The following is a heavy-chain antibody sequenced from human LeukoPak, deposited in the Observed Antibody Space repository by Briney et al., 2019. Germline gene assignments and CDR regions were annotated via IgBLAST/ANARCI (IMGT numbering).Heavy chain of an antibody. CDR2: IHRGETT. D-gene: IGHD3-10*01. Sequence: PGGSLRLSCAASGFTVSNNYMNWVRQAPGKGLEWVSAIHRGETTHYADSVKGRFNISRDNSKNTLYLQMNDLKAEDTAVYYCARDYYGSGSYQFDYWGQGTLVTVSS. CDR3: ARDYYGSGSYQFDY. J-gene: IGHJ4*02. V-gene: IGHV3-66*01. CDR1: GFTVSNNY.